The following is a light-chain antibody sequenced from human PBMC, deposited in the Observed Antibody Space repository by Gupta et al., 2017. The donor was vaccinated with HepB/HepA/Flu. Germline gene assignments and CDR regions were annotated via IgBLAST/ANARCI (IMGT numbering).Light chain of an antibody. CDR2: DAS. Sequence: ENVLTQSPAPLSLSPGERATLSCRATQSVGTYLAWYQHKPGQAPRLLIYDASNRAPGIPARFSGSGSGTDFTLTISSLEPEDFAVYYCQQRSNWPLFTFGPGTKVDIK. CDR1: QSVGTY. V-gene: IGKV3-11*01. J-gene: IGKJ3*01. CDR3: QQRSNWPLFT.